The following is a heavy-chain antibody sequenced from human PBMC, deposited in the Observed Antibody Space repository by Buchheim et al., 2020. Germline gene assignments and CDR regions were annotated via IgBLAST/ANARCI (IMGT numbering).Heavy chain of an antibody. J-gene: IGHJ4*02. CDR3: ARGRRSTVFGVVILDY. V-gene: IGHV1-8*01. D-gene: IGHD3-3*01. CDR1: GYTFTSYD. CDR2: MNPNSGNT. Sequence: QVQLVQSGAEVKKPGASVKVSCKASGYTFTSYDISWVRQATGQGLEWMGWMNPNSGNTRYSQNFQGRATMTGNTSISTAYMELSSLGSEDTAVYFCARGRRSTVFGVVILDYWGQGTL.